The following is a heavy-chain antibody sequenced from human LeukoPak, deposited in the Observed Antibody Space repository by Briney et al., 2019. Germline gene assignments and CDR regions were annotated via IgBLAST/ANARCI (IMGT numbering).Heavy chain of an antibody. D-gene: IGHD3-9*01. V-gene: IGHV3-23*01. CDR1: GFTFSSYA. CDR3: AKDRGRYFDWSAFDY. J-gene: IGHJ4*02. CDR2: ISGSGGST. Sequence: GGSLRLSCAASGFTFSSYAMSWVRQAPGKGLEWVSAISGSGGSTYYADSVKGRFTISRDNSKNTLYLQMSSLRAEDTAVYYCAKDRGRYFDWSAFDYWGQGTLVTVSS.